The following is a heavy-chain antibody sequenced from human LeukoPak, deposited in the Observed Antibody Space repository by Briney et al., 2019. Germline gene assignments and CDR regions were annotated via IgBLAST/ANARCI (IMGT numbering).Heavy chain of an antibody. Sequence: SETLSLTCTVSGGSISSGGYYWSWIRQHPGKGLEWIGYIYNSGSTYYNPSLKSRVTISVDTSKNQFSLKLSSVTAADTAVYYCAREVLRGVRGVMVPPYYYYGMDVWGKGTTVTVSS. D-gene: IGHD3-10*01. J-gene: IGHJ6*04. V-gene: IGHV4-31*03. CDR2: IYNSGST. CDR1: GGSISSGGYY. CDR3: AREVLRGVRGVMVPPYYYYGMDV.